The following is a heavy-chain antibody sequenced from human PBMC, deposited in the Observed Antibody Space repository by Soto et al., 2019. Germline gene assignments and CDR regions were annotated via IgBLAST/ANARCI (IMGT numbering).Heavy chain of an antibody. V-gene: IGHV3-23*01. CDR2: INSRGGST. Sequence: PGGTLRLSCAASGFTFSSYAMSWVRQAPGKGLKWVSAINSRGGSTYYADSVKGRFTISRDRSKNTLYLQMNSLRAEDTAVYYCATDKPRRFLEWLPFDYWGQGTLVTVSS. CDR3: ATDKPRRFLEWLPFDY. D-gene: IGHD3-3*01. J-gene: IGHJ4*02. CDR1: GFTFSSYA.